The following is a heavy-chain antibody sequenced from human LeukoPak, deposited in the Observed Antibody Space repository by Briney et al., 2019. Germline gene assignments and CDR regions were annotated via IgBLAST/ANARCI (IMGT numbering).Heavy chain of an antibody. CDR2: IQQDGSEK. CDR3: ARARDSSSWFSSDY. CDR1: GFTFSSYW. D-gene: IGHD6-13*01. Sequence: GGSLRLSCAASGFTFSSYWMNWVRQAPGKGLEWVANIQQDGSEKYYADSVKGRFTISRDNAKNSLYLQMNSLRAEDTAVYYCARARDSSSWFSSDYWGQETLVTVSS. V-gene: IGHV3-7*04. J-gene: IGHJ4*02.